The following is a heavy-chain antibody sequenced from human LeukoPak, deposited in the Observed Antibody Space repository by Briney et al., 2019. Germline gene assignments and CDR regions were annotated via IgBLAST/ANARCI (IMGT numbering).Heavy chain of an antibody. CDR3: AKQGRDWLRDYYYYMDV. J-gene: IGHJ6*03. D-gene: IGHD3-9*01. Sequence: GGSLRLSCTASGFIFENYYMTWIRQAPGKGPQWVSYISKADNTIYYADSVKGRFTISRDNSKNTLYLQMNSLRAEDTAVYYCAKQGRDWLRDYYYYMDVWGKGTTVT. CDR2: ISKADNTI. V-gene: IGHV3-23*03. CDR1: GFIFENYY.